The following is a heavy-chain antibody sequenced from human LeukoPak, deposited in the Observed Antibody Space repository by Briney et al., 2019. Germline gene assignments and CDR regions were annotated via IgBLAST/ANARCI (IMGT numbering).Heavy chain of an antibody. CDR2: ISAYNGNT. J-gene: IGHJ6*02. Sequence: GASVKVSCKASGYTFTSYGISWVRQAPGQGLEWMGWISAYNGNTNYAQKLQGRVTMTTDTSTSTAYMELRSLRSDDTAVYYCAREPPYYYDSSGYYYGYYYGMDVWGQGTTVTVSS. CDR3: AREPPYYYDSSGYYYGYYYGMDV. CDR1: GYTFTSYG. D-gene: IGHD3-22*01. V-gene: IGHV1-18*01.